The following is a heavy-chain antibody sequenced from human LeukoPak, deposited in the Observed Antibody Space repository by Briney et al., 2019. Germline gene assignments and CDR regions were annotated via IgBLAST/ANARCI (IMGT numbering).Heavy chain of an antibody. CDR2: MYNSGTG. J-gene: IGHJ4*02. Sequence: SETLTLTCAVSGVSITSHPWNCVRQPPGKGLEWIGEMYNSGTGTYKPSLRSRVTMFFDESKNHFSLKLNSVTAADTAVYYCARGGNWDFDYWGQGVLVFVSS. CDR1: GVSITSHPW. D-gene: IGHD7-27*01. CDR3: ARGGNWDFDY. V-gene: IGHV4-4*02.